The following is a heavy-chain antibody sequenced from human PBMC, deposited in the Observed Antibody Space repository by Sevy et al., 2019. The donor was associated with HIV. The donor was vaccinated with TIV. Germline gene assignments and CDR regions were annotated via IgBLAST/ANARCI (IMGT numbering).Heavy chain of an antibody. D-gene: IGHD1-26*01. Sequence: GGSLRLSCAASGFPFSSYSFYWVRQAPGKGLEYVSAIGSDGETTLYASSVKGRFTISRDNSKNTVFLQMGRLRSEDMGVYYCARVSGTYHAFDLWGRRTMVTVSS. CDR1: GFPFSSYS. CDR2: IGSDGETT. J-gene: IGHJ3*01. V-gene: IGHV3-64*01. CDR3: ARVSGTYHAFDL.